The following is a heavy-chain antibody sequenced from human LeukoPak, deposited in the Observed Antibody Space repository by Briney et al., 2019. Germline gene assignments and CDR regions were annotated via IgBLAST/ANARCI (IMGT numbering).Heavy chain of an antibody. CDR2: IRYDGSNK. CDR1: GFTFSSYG. Sequence: GGSLRLSCAASGFTFSSYGMHWVRQAPGKGLEWVAFIRYDGSNKYYADSVKGRFTISRDNSKNTLYLQMNSLRAEDTAVYYCAKESRGKIAAAGTVIGYWGQGTLVTVSS. J-gene: IGHJ4*02. D-gene: IGHD6-13*01. V-gene: IGHV3-30*02. CDR3: AKESRGKIAAAGTVIGY.